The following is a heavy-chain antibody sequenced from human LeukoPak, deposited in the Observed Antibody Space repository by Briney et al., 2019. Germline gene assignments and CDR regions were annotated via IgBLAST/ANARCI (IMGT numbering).Heavy chain of an antibody. Sequence: SETLSLTCAVYGGSFSGYYWSWIRQPPGKGLEWIGEINHSGSTNYNPSLKSRVTISVDTSKNQFSLKLSSVTAADTAVYYCARGISSWSYYYRDVWGKGPRVSVSS. J-gene: IGHJ6*03. CDR2: INHSGST. CDR1: GGSFSGYY. V-gene: IGHV4-34*01. CDR3: ARGISSWSYYYRDV. D-gene: IGHD6-13*01.